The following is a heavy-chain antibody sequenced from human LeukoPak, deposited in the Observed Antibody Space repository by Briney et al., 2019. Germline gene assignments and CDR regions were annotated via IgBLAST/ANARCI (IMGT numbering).Heavy chain of an antibody. D-gene: IGHD2-2*01. CDR1: GFTFSTYW. CDR2: IKKDGSEK. J-gene: IGHJ4*02. CDR3: AREGVHCSGSCCLKAY. V-gene: IGHV3-7*03. Sequence: GGSLRLSCAASGFTFSTYWMSWVRQAPGKGLEWVANIKKDGSEKYYMDSVKGRFTISRDNAENSVYLQMNSLRAEDTAVYFCAREGVHCSGSCCLKAYWGQGTQVTVSS.